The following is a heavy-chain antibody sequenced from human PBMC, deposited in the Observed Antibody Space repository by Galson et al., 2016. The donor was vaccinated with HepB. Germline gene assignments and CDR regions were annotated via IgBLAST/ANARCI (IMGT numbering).Heavy chain of an antibody. J-gene: IGHJ5*02. CDR2: INSSGDST. Sequence: SLRLSCAASGFTFSSCAMSWVRQAPGKGLEWVSSINSSGDSTYYAASVKGRFTISRDNSKNALYLQMNSLRAEDTAVYYCAKPKWLLFSGSQLWFDPWGQGTLVTVAS. CDR3: AKPKWLLFSGSQLWFDP. V-gene: IGHV3-23*01. D-gene: IGHD5-18*01. CDR1: GFTFSSCA.